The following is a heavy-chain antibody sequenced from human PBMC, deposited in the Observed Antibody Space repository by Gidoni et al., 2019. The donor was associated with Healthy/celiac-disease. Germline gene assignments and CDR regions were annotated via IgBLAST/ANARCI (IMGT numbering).Heavy chain of an antibody. V-gene: IGHV4-59*01. J-gene: IGHJ5*02. Sequence: QVQLQESGPGLVKPSETLSLTCTVAGGSSSSYYWSWIRQPPGKGLEWIGYIYYSGSTNYNPSLKSRVTISVDTSKNQFSLKLSSVTAADTAVYYCARALEVVPAEFAVFDPWGQGTLVTVSS. CDR2: IYYSGST. CDR1: GGSSSSYY. CDR3: ARALEVVPAEFAVFDP. D-gene: IGHD2-2*01.